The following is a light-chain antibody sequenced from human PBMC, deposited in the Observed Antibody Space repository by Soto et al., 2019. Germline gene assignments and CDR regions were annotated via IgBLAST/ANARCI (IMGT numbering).Light chain of an antibody. CDR2: DAS. CDR1: QSVSSS. J-gene: IGKJ1*01. CDR3: QQSNNWPKT. Sequence: EMVMTQSPATLSVSPGETATLSCRASQSVSSSLAWYQQKPGQAPRLLISDASTRAAGLPARFSGSGSGTEFTLTISSLQSEDFAVYFCQQSNNWPKTFGQGTKVEMK. V-gene: IGKV3-15*01.